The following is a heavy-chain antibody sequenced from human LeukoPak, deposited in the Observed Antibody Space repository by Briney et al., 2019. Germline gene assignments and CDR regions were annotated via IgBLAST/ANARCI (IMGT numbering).Heavy chain of an antibody. CDR2: ISSSSDTI. D-gene: IGHD3-9*01. J-gene: IGHJ4*02. CDR3: GREWHSSDWLRESINY. CDR1: GFTFDRYS. V-gene: IGHV3-48*01. Sequence: HPGGSLRLSCAASGFTFDRYSMDWVRQAPGKGLEWISYISSSSDTIYYADSVKGRFTISRDNAKNSLYLQMNSLTAEDTAVYYCGREWHSSDWLRESINYWGQGTLVTVSS.